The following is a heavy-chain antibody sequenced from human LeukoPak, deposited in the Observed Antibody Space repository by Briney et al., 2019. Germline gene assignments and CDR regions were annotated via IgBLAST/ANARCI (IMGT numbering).Heavy chain of an antibody. CDR2: INHSGST. CDR3: ARGKEVVPAANNWFDP. D-gene: IGHD2-2*01. CDR1: GGSFSGYY. Sequence: SETLSLTCAVYGGSFSGYYRSWIRQPPGKGLEWIGEINHSGSTNYNPSLKSRVTISVDTSKNQFSLKLSSVTAADTAVYYCARGKEVVPAANNWFDPWGQGTLVTVSS. V-gene: IGHV4-34*01. J-gene: IGHJ5*02.